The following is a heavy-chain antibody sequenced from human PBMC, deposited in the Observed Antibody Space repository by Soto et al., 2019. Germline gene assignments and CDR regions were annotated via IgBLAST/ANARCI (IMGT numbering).Heavy chain of an antibody. CDR3: AREASSGWSPLGP. CDR1: GYTFTSYY. V-gene: IGHV1-46*01. D-gene: IGHD6-19*01. J-gene: IGHJ5*02. Sequence: GAPVKVSCKASGYTFTSYYMHWVRQAPGQGLEWMGIINPSGGSTSYAQKFQGRVTMTRDTSTSTVYMELSSVTAADTAVYYCAREASSGWSPLGPWGQGTLVTVSS. CDR2: INPSGGST.